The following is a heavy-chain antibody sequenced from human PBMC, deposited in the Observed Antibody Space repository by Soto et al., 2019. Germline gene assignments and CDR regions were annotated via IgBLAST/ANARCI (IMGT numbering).Heavy chain of an antibody. CDR3: ATVGNYGNFDY. V-gene: IGHV3-64*02. CDR2: ISSNGGST. J-gene: IGHJ4*02. CDR1: GFTLSSSA. D-gene: IGHD3-10*01. Sequence: EVQLVESGEDLVQPGGSLRLSCVASGFTLSSSAMYWVRQAPGKGLECVSSISSNGGSTYYADSVKGRFTISRDNSKNTLYLQMGSLRADDMAVYYCATVGNYGNFDYWGQGTLVTVSS.